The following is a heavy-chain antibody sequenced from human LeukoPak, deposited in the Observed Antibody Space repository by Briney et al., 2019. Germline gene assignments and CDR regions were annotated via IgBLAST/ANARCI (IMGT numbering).Heavy chain of an antibody. CDR3: ARERGSGDDARRRARYYYYMDV. Sequence: SETLSLTCTLSGGSISSYYWSWVRQPPGGGLGWVGYIYFVGKTNYKPSLKRRVTIPVATSTTQFSLKLSSVTAADTAVYYCARERGSGDDARRRARYYYYMDVWGKGTTVTVSS. CDR2: IYFVGKT. CDR1: GGSISSYY. D-gene: IGHD5-12*01. V-gene: IGHV4-59*01. J-gene: IGHJ6*03.